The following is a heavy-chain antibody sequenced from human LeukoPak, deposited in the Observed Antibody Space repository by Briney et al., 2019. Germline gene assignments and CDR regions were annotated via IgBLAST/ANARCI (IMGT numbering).Heavy chain of an antibody. D-gene: IGHD3-10*01. CDR2: IIPIFGTA. CDR1: GYTFTSYY. CDR3: ARYSAGRGGAFVI. J-gene: IGHJ3*02. Sequence: SVKVSCKASGYTFTSYYMHWVRQAPGQGLEWMGGIIPIFGTANYAQKFQGRVTIATDESTSTAYMELSSLRSEDTAVYYCARYSAGRGGAFVIWGQKTICTLSS. V-gene: IGHV1-69*05.